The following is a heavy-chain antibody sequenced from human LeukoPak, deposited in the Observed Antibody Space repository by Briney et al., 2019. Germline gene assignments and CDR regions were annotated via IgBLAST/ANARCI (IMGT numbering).Heavy chain of an antibody. D-gene: IGHD5-18*01. V-gene: IGHV1-2*02. CDR1: GYTFTGYY. CDR2: INPNSGGT. J-gene: IGHJ6*03. CDR3: ARQGVQLRYYYYMDV. Sequence: VASVKVSCKASGYTFTGYYMHWVRQAPGQGLEWMGWINPNSGGTNYAQKFQGRVTMTRDTSISTAYMELSRLRSDDTAVYYCARQGVQLRYYYYMDVWGKGTTVTVSS.